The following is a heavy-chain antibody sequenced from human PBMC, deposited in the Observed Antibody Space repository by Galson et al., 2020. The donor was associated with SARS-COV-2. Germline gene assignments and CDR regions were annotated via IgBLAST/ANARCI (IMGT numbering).Heavy chain of an antibody. Sequence: SLKSRVTISVDTSKNQFSLRLSSVTAADTAFYYCVRDVDSSNWYFDYWGQGTLVTVSS. V-gene: IGHV4-59*01. J-gene: IGHJ4*02. CDR3: VRDVDSSNWYFDY. D-gene: IGHD6-13*01.